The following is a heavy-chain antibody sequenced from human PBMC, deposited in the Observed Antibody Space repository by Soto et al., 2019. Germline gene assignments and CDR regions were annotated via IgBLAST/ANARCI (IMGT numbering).Heavy chain of an antibody. CDR1: GFTFSSYT. V-gene: IGHV3-21*01. Sequence: EVQLVESGGGLVKPGGSLRLSCAAFGFTFSSYTMNWVRQAPGKGLEWVSSISSSSSYIYYADSVKGRFTISRDNAKTXXXXXXXXXXXXXXXXXXXXXXXXXXXKAFDIWGQGTMVTVSS. J-gene: IGHJ3*02. CDR3: XXXXXXXXKAFDI. CDR2: ISSSSSYI.